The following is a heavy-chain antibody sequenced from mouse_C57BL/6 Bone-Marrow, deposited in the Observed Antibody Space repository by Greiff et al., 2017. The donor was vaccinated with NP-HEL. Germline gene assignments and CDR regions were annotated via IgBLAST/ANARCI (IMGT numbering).Heavy chain of an antibody. CDR3: ARGEAGFAY. CDR1: GFTFSSYG. Sequence: EVMLVESGGDLVKPGGSLKLSCAASGFTFSSYGMSWVRQTPDKRLEWVATISSGGSYTYYPDSVKGRFTISRDNAKNTLYLQMSSLKSEDTAMYYCARGEAGFAYWGQGTLVTVSA. D-gene: IGHD3-2*02. J-gene: IGHJ3*01. CDR2: ISSGGSYT. V-gene: IGHV5-6*02.